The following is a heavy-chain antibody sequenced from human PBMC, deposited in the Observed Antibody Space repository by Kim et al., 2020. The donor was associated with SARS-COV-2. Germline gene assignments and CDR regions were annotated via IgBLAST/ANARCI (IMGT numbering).Heavy chain of an antibody. D-gene: IGHD1-1*01. CDR1: GYTFTSFA. Sequence: ASVKVSCKASGYTFTSFAVDWVRQAPGQRPEWMGRIDAGNGETKYAAKFQDRVTITRDTSATTAYMELSSLTSEDTAVYYCATPRALTLATRWRGCWGQGTPVTVSS. CDR2: IDAGNGET. CDR3: ATPRALTLATRWRGC. J-gene: IGHJ4*02. V-gene: IGHV1-3*01.